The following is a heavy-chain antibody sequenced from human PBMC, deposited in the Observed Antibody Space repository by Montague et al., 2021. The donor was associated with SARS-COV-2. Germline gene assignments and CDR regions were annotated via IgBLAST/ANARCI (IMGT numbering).Heavy chain of an antibody. J-gene: IGHJ2*01. CDR3: ARGAPTITMIVVVYNGAGWYFDL. V-gene: IGHV4-34*01. D-gene: IGHD3-22*01. CDR1: GGSFSGYY. Sequence: SETLSLTCAVHGGSFSGYYWSWIRQPPGKGLEWIGEINHSGSTNYNPSLKSRVSISVDTSKNQFSLKLSSVTAADTAAYYCARGAPTITMIVVVYNGAGWYFDLWGRGALVTVSS. CDR2: INHSGST.